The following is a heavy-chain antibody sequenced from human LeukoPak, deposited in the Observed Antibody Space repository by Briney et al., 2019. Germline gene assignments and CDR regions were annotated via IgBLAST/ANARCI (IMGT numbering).Heavy chain of an antibody. CDR3: ARGPSGYHNT. V-gene: IGHV3-21*01. Sequence: GGSLRLSCAASGFTFTSYSMNWVRQAPGKGLEWVLSIISSSSYIYYADSVKGRFTSSRDNAKNSLYLQMNSLRAEDTAVYYCARGPSGYHNTGGQGTLVTVSS. CDR2: IISSSSYI. J-gene: IGHJ4*02. CDR1: GFTFTSYS. D-gene: IGHD5-12*01.